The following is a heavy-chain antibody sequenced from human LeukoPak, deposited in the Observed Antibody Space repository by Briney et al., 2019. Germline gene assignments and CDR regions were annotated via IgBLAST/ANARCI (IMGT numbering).Heavy chain of an antibody. D-gene: IGHD4-17*01. CDR2: ISSSSSYI. CDR3: ARDPVRAYFDY. CDR1: GFTFSSYS. Sequence: GGSLRLSCAASGFTFSSYSMNWVRQAPGKGLEWVSSISSSSSYIYYADPVKGRFTISRDNAKNSLYLQMNSLRAEDTAVYYCARDPVRAYFDYWGQGTLVTVSS. J-gene: IGHJ4*02. V-gene: IGHV3-21*01.